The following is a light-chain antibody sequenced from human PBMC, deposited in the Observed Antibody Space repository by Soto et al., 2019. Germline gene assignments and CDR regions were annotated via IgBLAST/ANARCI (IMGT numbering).Light chain of an antibody. CDR3: QRYNNWSLT. Sequence: EMVLTQSPDTLSLSPGERATLSCRASQSVSSSYLAWYQQKLGQAPRLLIYDTSARATGVPARFSGSRSGPEFTLTINSLQSEDFAIYYCQRYNNWSLTFGGGTKVESK. V-gene: IGKV3-15*01. J-gene: IGKJ4*01. CDR1: QSVSSSY. CDR2: DTS.